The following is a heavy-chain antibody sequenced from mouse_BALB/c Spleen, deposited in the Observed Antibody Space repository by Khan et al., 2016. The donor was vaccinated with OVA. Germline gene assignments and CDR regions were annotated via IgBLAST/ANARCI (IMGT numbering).Heavy chain of an antibody. CDR2: VSTGGHYT. D-gene: IGHD1-1*01. V-gene: IGHV5-6*01. Sequence: EVELVESGGDIVKPGGSLKLSCAASGFTFSTYGMSWVRQTPDKRLEWVATVSTGGHYTYYTDTVKGRFTISRDNSKNTLYLQMSSLASEDTAIFYCARLAYYYDSEGFAYWGQGTLVTVAA. J-gene: IGHJ3*01. CDR3: ARLAYYYDSEGFAY. CDR1: GFTFSTYG.